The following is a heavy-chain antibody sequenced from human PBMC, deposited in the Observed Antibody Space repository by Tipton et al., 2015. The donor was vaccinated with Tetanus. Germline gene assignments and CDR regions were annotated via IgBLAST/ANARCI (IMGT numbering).Heavy chain of an antibody. V-gene: IGHV4-59*01. CDR1: GGSLSGYH. CDR3: ATMTPVDWYFDL. CDR2: IYYSGST. Sequence: TLSLTCTVSGGSLSGYHWNWIRQSPGQGLEWIGLIYYSGSTSYNPSLKSRVTISVDTSKNQLSLKLTSVTAADTAVYYCATMTPVDWYFDLWGRGTLVTV. J-gene: IGHJ2*01. D-gene: IGHD4-23*01.